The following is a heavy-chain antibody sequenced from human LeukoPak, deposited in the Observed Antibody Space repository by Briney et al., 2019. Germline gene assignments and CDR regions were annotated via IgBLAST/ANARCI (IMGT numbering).Heavy chain of an antibody. CDR2: ISYDGSNK. Sequence: AGGSLRLACAASGFTFSSYAMHWVRQAPGKGLEWVAVISYDGSNKYYADSVKGRFTISRDNSKNTLYLQMNSLRAEDTAIYYCVKEDLPVFDYWGQGTLVTVSS. D-gene: IGHD4-11*01. CDR3: VKEDLPVFDY. V-gene: IGHV3-30*04. J-gene: IGHJ4*02. CDR1: GFTFSSYA.